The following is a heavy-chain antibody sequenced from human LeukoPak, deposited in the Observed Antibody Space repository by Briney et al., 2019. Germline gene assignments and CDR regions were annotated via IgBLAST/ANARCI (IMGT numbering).Heavy chain of an antibody. Sequence: SETLSLTCPVSGGSISNYYYWTWIRQPPGKGLEWIGYVYYTGSTNFNPSLKSRVTMSLDTSRNQFSLKLTSLTAADTAVYYCARDPGDTTMNEAFDIWGQGTMVTVSS. D-gene: IGHD5-18*01. CDR1: GGSISNYY. CDR3: ARDPGDTTMNEAFDI. V-gene: IGHV4-59*01. J-gene: IGHJ3*02. CDR2: VYYTGST.